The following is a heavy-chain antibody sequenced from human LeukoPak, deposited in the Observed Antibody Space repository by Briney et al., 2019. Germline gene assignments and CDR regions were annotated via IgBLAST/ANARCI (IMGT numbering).Heavy chain of an antibody. CDR1: GYTFTGYF. V-gene: IGHV1-2*02. J-gene: IGHJ4*02. Sequence: GASVKVSCKASGYTFTGYFMHWVRQAPGQGLEGMGWINCNSGGTKYPQKFQGRVSMTRDTSINTAYLELSSLRSDDTAVYYCARDLTIVGGVTDPRIRGHWGQGTLVTVSS. D-gene: IGHD3-3*01. CDR3: ARDLTIVGGVTDPRIRGH. CDR2: INCNSGGT.